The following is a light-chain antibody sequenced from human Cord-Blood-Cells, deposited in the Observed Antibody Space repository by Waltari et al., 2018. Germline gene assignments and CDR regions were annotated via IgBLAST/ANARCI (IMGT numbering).Light chain of an antibody. CDR3: QQLNSYPLT. V-gene: IGKV1-9*01. J-gene: IGKJ3*01. CDR2: AAS. CDR1: QGISSY. Sequence: DIQLTQSPSFLSASVGDRVTITCRASQGISSYLSRYQQKPGKAPKLLIYAASTLQSGVPSRFSGSGSGTEFTLTISSLQPEDFATYYCQQLNSYPLTFGPGTKVDIK.